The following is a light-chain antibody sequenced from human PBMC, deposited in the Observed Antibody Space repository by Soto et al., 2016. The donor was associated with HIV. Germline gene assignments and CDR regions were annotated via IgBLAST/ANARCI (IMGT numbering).Light chain of an antibody. Sequence: SSVLTQPPSVSVAPGNTARITCGGDNIGSKGVHWYQQRPGQAPVLVVYDDSDRPSGIPERFSGSNSGNTATLTINRVEAGDEADYYCQVWDSSSDHVVFGGGTKLTVL. CDR3: QVWDSSSDHVV. V-gene: IGLV3-21*03. CDR1: NIGSKG. CDR2: DDS. J-gene: IGLJ2*01.